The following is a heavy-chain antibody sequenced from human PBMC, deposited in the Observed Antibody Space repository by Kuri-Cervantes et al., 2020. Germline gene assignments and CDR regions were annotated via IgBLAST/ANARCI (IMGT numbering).Heavy chain of an antibody. J-gene: IGHJ6*03. CDR2: INPSGGST. CDR1: GYTFTSYC. CDR3: ARSPAARAYYMDV. D-gene: IGHD6-6*01. Sequence: ASVKVSCKASGYTFTSYCMHWVRQAPGQGLEWMGIINPSGGSTSYAQKFQGRVTMTRDTSTSTVYMELSRLRSDDTAVYYCARSPAARAYYMDVWGKGTTVTVSS. V-gene: IGHV1-46*01.